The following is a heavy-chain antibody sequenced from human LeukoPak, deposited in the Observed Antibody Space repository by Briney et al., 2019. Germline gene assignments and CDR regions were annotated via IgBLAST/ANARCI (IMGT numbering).Heavy chain of an antibody. J-gene: IGHJ4*02. D-gene: IGHD3-22*01. CDR1: GGSITSDY. V-gene: IGHV4-59*08. Sequence: PSETLSLTCTVSGGSITSDYWSWIRRPPGKGLEWIGYISYSGSTSYDPSLKSRVTISGDSSKKQFSLKLSSVTAADTAVYYCARFYYDSRGYWYYFDYWGQGTLVTVSS. CDR3: ARFYYDSRGYWYYFDY. CDR2: ISYSGST.